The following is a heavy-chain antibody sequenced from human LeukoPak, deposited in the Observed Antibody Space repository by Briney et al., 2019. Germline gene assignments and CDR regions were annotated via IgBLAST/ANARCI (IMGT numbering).Heavy chain of an antibody. J-gene: IGHJ4*02. CDR1: GGSISSSSYY. D-gene: IGHD6-19*01. V-gene: IGHV4-39*07. CDR3: ARSPPQQWLVKGYFDY. Sequence: SETLSLTCTVSGGSISSSSYYWGWIRQPPGKGLEWIGSIYYSGSTYYNPSLKSRVTISVDTSKNQFSLKLSSVTAADTAVYYCARSPPQQWLVKGYFDYWGQGTLVTVSS. CDR2: IYYSGST.